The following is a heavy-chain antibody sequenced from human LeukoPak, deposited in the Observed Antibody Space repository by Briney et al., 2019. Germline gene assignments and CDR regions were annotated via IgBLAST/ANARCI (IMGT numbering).Heavy chain of an antibody. J-gene: IGHJ4*02. Sequence: GASGKVSCKASGYTFTSYAMHWVRQAPGQRLEWMGWINAGNGNTKYSQKFQGRVTITRDTSASTAYMELSSLRSEDTAVYSCARGVATNRYYFDYWGQGTLVTVSS. CDR3: ARGVATNRYYFDY. CDR1: GYTFTSYA. D-gene: IGHD5-12*01. CDR2: INAGNGNT. V-gene: IGHV1-3*01.